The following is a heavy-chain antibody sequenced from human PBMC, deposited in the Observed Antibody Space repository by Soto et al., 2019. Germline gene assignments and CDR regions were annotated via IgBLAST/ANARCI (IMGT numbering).Heavy chain of an antibody. CDR1: GFTFSSYG. Sequence: QVQLVESGGGVVQPGRSLRLSCAASGFTFSSYGMHWVRQAPGKGLEWVAVIWYDGSNKYYADSVKGRFTISRDNSKNTLYLQMNSLRAEDTAVYYCARDRGYCSSTSCFYYYGMDVWGQGTTVTVSS. CDR2: IWYDGSNK. V-gene: IGHV3-33*01. CDR3: ARDRGYCSSTSCFYYYGMDV. D-gene: IGHD2-2*01. J-gene: IGHJ6*02.